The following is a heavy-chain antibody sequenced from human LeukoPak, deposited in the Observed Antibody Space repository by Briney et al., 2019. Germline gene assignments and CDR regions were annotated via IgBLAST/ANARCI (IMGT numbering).Heavy chain of an antibody. J-gene: IGHJ6*03. D-gene: IGHD3-10*01. CDR2: INQGGRT. V-gene: IGHV4-34*01. Sequence: SETLSLTCAVNGGSFSDYLWTWIRQSPGKGLEWIGEINQGGRTNFNPSLKSRVTISADRSKYHFSLTLRSVTAADTAVYYCARGKRVWFGELMTSFSYFYIDVWGRGATVIVSS. CDR3: ARGKRVWFGELMTSFSYFYIDV. CDR1: GGSFSDYL.